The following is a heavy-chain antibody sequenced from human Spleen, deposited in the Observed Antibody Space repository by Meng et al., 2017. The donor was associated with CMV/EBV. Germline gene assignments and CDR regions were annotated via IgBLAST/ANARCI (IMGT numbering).Heavy chain of an antibody. CDR1: GYTFTGYY. Sequence: ASVKVSCKASGYTFTGYYMHWVRQAPGQGLEWMGWINPNSGGTNYAQKFQGRVTMTRDTSISTAYMELSRLRSDDTAVYYCARDLATPSYKGEYEFSGLDYWGQGTLVTVSS. J-gene: IGHJ4*02. CDR3: ARDLATPSYKGEYEFSGLDY. V-gene: IGHV1-2*02. CDR2: INPNSGGT. D-gene: IGHD3-16*01.